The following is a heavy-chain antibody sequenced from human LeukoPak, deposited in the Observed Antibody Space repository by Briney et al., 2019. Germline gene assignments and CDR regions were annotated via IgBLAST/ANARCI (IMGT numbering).Heavy chain of an antibody. Sequence: SQTLSLTCAISGDSVSSNSAAWNWIRQSPSRGLEWLGRTYYRSKWYNDYAASVQSRISINLDTSKNQFSLQLNSVTPEDTAVYYCVGYTVTTFAFDYWGQGTLVTVSS. V-gene: IGHV6-1*01. D-gene: IGHD4-17*01. CDR1: GDSVSSNSAA. CDR2: TYYRSKWYN. CDR3: VGYTVTTFAFDY. J-gene: IGHJ4*02.